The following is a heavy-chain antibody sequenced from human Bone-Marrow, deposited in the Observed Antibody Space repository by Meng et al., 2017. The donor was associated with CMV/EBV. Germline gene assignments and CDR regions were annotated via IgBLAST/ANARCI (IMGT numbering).Heavy chain of an antibody. D-gene: IGHD2-8*01. V-gene: IGHV6-1*01. Sequence: SETLSLTCAIFGDSVSSNSAAWNWIRQSPSRGLEWLGRTYYKSIWYTDYAVSVRSRIAINADTSRNQFSLKLTSVTAADTALYYCARLTPLYCTNDACYHAFDIWGQGTMVTVSS. CDR2: TYYKSIWYT. CDR3: ARLTPLYCTNDACYHAFDI. J-gene: IGHJ3*02. CDR1: GDSVSSNSAA.